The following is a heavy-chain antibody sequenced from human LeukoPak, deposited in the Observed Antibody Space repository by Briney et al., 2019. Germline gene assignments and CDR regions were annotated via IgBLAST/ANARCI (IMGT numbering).Heavy chain of an antibody. J-gene: IGHJ4*02. V-gene: IGHV1-2*02. Sequence: ASVKVSCKASGYTFTGYYMHWVRQAPGQGLEWMGWINPNSGGTNFAQKFQGKVTMTRDTSISTAYMELSRLRSDDTAVYYCSRVDYYDSSGPYWGQGTLVTVSS. CDR1: GYTFTGYY. CDR3: SRVDYYDSSGPY. CDR2: INPNSGGT. D-gene: IGHD3-22*01.